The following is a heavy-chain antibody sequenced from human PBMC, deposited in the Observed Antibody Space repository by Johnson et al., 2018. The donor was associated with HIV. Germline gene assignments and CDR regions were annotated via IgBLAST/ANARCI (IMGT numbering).Heavy chain of an antibody. Sequence: MLLVESGGGLVQPGGSLRLSCAASGFTIISNYMSWVRQVPGKGLEWVSVINSGGSTYYADSVKGRFTISRDNSKNTLYLQMNSLRAEDTAVYYCVTLVVAPPFDIWGQGTMVTVSS. J-gene: IGHJ3*02. V-gene: IGHV3-66*01. CDR2: INSGGST. CDR3: VTLVVAPPFDI. CDR1: GFTIISNY. D-gene: IGHD2-15*01.